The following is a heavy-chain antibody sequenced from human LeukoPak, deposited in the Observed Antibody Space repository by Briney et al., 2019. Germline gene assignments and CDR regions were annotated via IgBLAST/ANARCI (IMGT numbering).Heavy chain of an antibody. CDR3: ADEERDSYGFDY. V-gene: IGHV4-39*07. CDR1: GDSISTSNSY. Sequence: TSETLSLTCTVSGDSISTSNSYWGWIRQPPGKGLEWIGEINHSGSTNYNPSLKSRVTISVDTSKNQFSLKLSSVTAADTAVYYCADEERDSYGFDYWGQGTLVTVSS. CDR2: INHSGST. D-gene: IGHD5-18*01. J-gene: IGHJ4*02.